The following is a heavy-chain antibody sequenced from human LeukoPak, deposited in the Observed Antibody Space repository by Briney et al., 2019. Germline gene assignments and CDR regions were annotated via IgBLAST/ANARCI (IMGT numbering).Heavy chain of an antibody. V-gene: IGHV4-39*01. J-gene: IGHJ4*02. CDR2: IYYSGST. CDR3: ARHLQILEVYDY. Sequence: SETLSLTCIVSGGSISSSSYYWGWIRQPPGKGLEWIGSIYYSGSTYYNPSLTRRVTISVDTSKNQFSLKLSSVTAADTAVYYCARHLQILEVYDYWGQGTLVTVSS. CDR1: GGSISSSSYY. D-gene: IGHD1-1*01.